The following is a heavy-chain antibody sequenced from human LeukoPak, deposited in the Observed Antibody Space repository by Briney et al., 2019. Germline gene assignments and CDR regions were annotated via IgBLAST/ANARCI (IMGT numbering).Heavy chain of an antibody. V-gene: IGHV3-7*01. Sequence: PGGSLRLSCAASGFTFSSYWMSWVRQAPGKGLEWVANIKQDGSEKYYVDSVKGRFTISRDNAKNSLYLQMNSLRAEDTAVYYCARLGPSGYSVGATALDYWGQGTLVTVSS. CDR1: GFTFSSYW. D-gene: IGHD1-26*01. CDR2: IKQDGSEK. J-gene: IGHJ4*02. CDR3: ARLGPSGYSVGATALDY.